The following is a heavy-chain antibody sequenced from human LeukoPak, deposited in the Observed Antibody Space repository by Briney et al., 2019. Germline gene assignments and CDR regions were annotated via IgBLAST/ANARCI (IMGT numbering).Heavy chain of an antibody. D-gene: IGHD3-16*01. Sequence: GGSLRLSCSASGFTFSGYDMNWVRQAPGKGLEWVSSISGLSTHIYYGDSVKGRFSISRDNAKNSVYLQMNSLGVEDTAIYYCGRAFPPLRTSSAGDLWGQGTLVTVSS. J-gene: IGHJ4*02. V-gene: IGHV3-21*01. CDR2: ISGLSTHI. CDR3: GRAFPPLRTSSAGDL. CDR1: GFTFSGYD.